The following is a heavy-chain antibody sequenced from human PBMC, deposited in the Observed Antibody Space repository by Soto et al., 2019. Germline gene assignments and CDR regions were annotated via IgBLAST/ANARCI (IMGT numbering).Heavy chain of an antibody. D-gene: IGHD3-16*01. CDR1: GYTFSDFD. CDR3: ARGNPFNYAGFDV. J-gene: IGHJ6*02. CDR2: MNAKSGHT. V-gene: IGHV1-8*01. Sequence: QAHLEQSGAEVKRPGASVKVPCKASGYTFSDFDINWLRQASGQGPEWMGWMNAKSGHTFFAQRFQGKFNMTWNTSLSTAYMEVGSLTSDDTAMYYCARGNPFNYAGFDVWGQGTTVAVSS.